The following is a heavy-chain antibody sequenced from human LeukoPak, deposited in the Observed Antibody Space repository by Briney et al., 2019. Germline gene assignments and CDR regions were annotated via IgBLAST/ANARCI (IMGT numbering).Heavy chain of an antibody. CDR1: GGSISSHY. Sequence: SETLSLTCTVSGGSISSHYWTWIRQPPGKGLEWIGYMFYGGSATYNSSLKSRVTMSVDSSKNQFSLKLRSVTAADTAVYYCARGTTTPAYNWFDPWGQGTLVTVSS. D-gene: IGHD4-11*01. J-gene: IGHJ5*02. CDR3: ARGTTTPAYNWFDP. CDR2: MFYGGSA. V-gene: IGHV4-59*11.